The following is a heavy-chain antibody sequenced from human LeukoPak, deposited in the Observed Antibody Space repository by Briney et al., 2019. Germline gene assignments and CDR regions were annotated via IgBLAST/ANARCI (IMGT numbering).Heavy chain of an antibody. CDR3: TTVGSSRYYYYFDY. CDR2: IKSKTDGATT. CDR1: GFTFNHAW. D-gene: IGHD3-22*01. J-gene: IGHJ4*02. Sequence: GGSLRPSCAASGFTFNHAWMNWVRQAPGKGLEWVGRIKSKTDGATTEYAAPVKGRFTISRDDSKNTLYLQMNSLKTEDTAVYYCTTVGSSRYYYYFDYWGQGSLVTVSS. V-gene: IGHV3-15*01.